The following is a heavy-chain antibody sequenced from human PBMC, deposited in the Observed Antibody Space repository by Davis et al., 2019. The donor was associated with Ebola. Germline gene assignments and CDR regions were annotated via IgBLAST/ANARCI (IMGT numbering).Heavy chain of an antibody. CDR3: AKDSYTLDNIFVGYMDV. V-gene: IGHV3-30*02. CDR2: IRSHGNHG. CDR1: GFNFLNHG. Sequence: PGGSLRLSCAASGFNFLNHGMHWVRQAPGKGLEWVAFIRSHGNHGYYADSVESRFTVSRDNSKNTVDLQMDSLRPEDTAVYYCAKDSYTLDNIFVGYMDVWGIGTLVTVSS. D-gene: IGHD1-1*01. J-gene: IGHJ6*03.